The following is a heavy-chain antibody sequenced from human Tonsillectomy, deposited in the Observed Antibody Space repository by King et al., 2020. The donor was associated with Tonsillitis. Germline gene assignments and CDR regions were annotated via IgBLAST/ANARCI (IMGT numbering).Heavy chain of an antibody. CDR2: ISNNGGRT. CDR3: AKDRGRGPGYYFDY. D-gene: IGHD1-14*01. J-gene: IGHJ4*02. CDR1: GFTFLSYA. V-gene: IGHV3-23*01. Sequence: VQLLESGGDLVQPGGSLRLSCAASGFTFLSYAMSWVRQAPGKGLEWVAGISNNGGRTYFADSVKGRFTISRDNSKNTLYLQMSSLRADDTAVYHCAKDRGRGPGYYFDYWGQGALVTVSS.